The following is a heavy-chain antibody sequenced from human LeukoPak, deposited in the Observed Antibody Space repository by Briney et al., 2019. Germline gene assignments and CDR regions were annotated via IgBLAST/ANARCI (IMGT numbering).Heavy chain of an antibody. J-gene: IGHJ3*02. CDR3: ARARRRDSYPFDI. D-gene: IGHD1-26*01. Sequence: GGSLRLSCAASGFTFSSYSMNWVRQAPGKGLEWVSSISSSSSYIYYADSVKGRFTISRDNAKNSLYLQMNSLRAEDTAVYYCARARRRDSYPFDIWGQGTMVTVSS. V-gene: IGHV3-21*01. CDR1: GFTFSSYS. CDR2: ISSSSSYI.